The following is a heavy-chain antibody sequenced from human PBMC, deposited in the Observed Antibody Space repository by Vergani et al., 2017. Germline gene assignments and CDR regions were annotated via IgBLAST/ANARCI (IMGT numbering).Heavy chain of an antibody. J-gene: IGHJ4*02. CDR1: GFTFSSYA. Sequence: EVQLLESGGGLVQPGGSLRLSCAASGFTFSSYAMSWVRQAPGKGLEWVSAISGSGGSTYYADSVKGRFTISRDNSKNTLYLQMNSLRAEDPAVYYCAKDGEGYSYGYRHFDYWGQGTLVTVSS. CDR3: AKDGEGYSYGYRHFDY. V-gene: IGHV3-23*01. D-gene: IGHD5-18*01. CDR2: ISGSGGST.